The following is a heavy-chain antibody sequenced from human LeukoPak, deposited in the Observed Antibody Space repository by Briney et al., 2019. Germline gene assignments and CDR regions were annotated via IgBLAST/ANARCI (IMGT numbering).Heavy chain of an antibody. CDR2: IYYNGST. Sequence: SETLSLTCTVSGGSIRSSTYYWGWIRQPPGKGLEWIGSIYYNGSTYYNPSLKSRVTISVDRSKNQFSLKLSSVTAADTAVYYCARAEPGPGAFDIWGQGTMVTVSS. D-gene: IGHD1-26*01. CDR3: ARAEPGPGAFDI. CDR1: GGSIRSSTYY. J-gene: IGHJ3*02. V-gene: IGHV4-39*07.